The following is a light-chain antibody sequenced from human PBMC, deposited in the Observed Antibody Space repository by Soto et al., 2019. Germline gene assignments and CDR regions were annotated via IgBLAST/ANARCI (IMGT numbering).Light chain of an antibody. J-gene: IGLJ2*01. V-gene: IGLV2-14*01. CDR1: SSDVGNCNC. Sequence: QSVLTQPASVSGSPGQSITISCTGASSDVGNCNCVSWYQQHPGKAPKLMIYEVSNRPSGVSDRFSGSKAGNTASLTISGLQAEDEADYYCSSYAGSSTFVVFGGGTKLT. CDR2: EVS. CDR3: SSYAGSSTFVV.